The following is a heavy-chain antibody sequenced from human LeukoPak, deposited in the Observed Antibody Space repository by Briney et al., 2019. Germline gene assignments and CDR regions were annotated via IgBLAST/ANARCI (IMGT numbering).Heavy chain of an antibody. V-gene: IGHV4-34*01. D-gene: IGHD3-10*01. CDR1: GGSFSGYY. Sequence: PSETLSLTCAVYGGSFSGYYWSWIRQPPGKGLEWIGEINHSGSTNYNPSLKSRVTISVDTSKNQFSLKLSSVTAADTAVYYCARGHCKGTDPFGEFLLDPWGQGTLVTVSS. CDR2: INHSGST. J-gene: IGHJ5*02. CDR3: ARGHCKGTDPFGEFLLDP.